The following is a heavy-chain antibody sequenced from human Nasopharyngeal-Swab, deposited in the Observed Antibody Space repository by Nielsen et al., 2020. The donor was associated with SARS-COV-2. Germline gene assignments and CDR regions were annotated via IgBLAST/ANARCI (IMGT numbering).Heavy chain of an antibody. J-gene: IGHJ6*02. CDR1: AFTFNNYN. D-gene: IGHD3-3*01. Sequence: AESLSLSCVASAFTFNNYNFNWVRHAPAKGLEWVSSISSSRSYIYYADSVKGRFTISRDNAKNSLYLQMNSLRAEDTAVYYWARDGLDYDFWSAYFMDVWGQGTTVTVSS. CDR2: ISSSRSYI. V-gene: IGHV3-21*01. CDR3: ARDGLDYDFWSAYFMDV.